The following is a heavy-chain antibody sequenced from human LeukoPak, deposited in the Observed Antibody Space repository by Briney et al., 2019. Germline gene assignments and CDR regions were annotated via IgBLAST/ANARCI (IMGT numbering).Heavy chain of an antibody. CDR2: IYTSGST. D-gene: IGHD6-13*01. CDR1: GGSISSYY. CDR3: ARLTAAGTIPYFDL. Sequence: PSETLSLTCTVSGGSISSYYWSWIRQPAGKGLEWIGRIYTSGSTNYNPSLKSRVTMSVDTSKNQFSLKLSSVTAADTAVYYCARLTAAGTIPYFDLWGRGTLVTVSS. J-gene: IGHJ2*01. V-gene: IGHV4-4*07.